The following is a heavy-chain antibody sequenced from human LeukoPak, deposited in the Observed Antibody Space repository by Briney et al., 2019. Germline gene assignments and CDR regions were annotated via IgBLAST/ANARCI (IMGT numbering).Heavy chain of an antibody. CDR1: GFTFSNAW. J-gene: IGHJ4*02. CDR2: IKSKTDGGTT. D-gene: IGHD6-13*01. Sequence: GGSLRLSCAASGFTFSNAWMSWVRQAPGKGLEWVGRIKSKTDGGTTDYAAPVKGRFTISRDDSKNTLYLQMSSLKTEDTAVYYCTTPSVSSEDHSSSWYNFIKPRRVFDYWGQGTLVTVSS. CDR3: TTPSVSSEDHSSSWYNFIKPRRVFDY. V-gene: IGHV3-15*01.